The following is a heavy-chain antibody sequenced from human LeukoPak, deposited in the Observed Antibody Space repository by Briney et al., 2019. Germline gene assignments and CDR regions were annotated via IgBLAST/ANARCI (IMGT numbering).Heavy chain of an antibody. CDR1: GFTFSSYC. D-gene: IGHD2-2*01. V-gene: IGHV3-30*02. J-gene: IGHJ4*02. CDR3: AKVLTGYCSSTSCPFDS. CDR2: IRYHGSNK. Sequence: GGSLSLSCAASGFTFSSYCMRWVRQAPGKGLEWVAYIRYHGSNKNYADSVKGRFTISRDNSKDTLFLQMSSLRAEDTAVYYCAKVLTGYCSSTSCPFDSWGQGTLVTVSS.